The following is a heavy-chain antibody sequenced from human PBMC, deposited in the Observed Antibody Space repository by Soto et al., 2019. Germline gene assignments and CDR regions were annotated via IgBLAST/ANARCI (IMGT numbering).Heavy chain of an antibody. D-gene: IGHD3-3*01. CDR2: ISYDGSNK. Sequence: GGSLRLSCAASGFTLSSYAMHWARQAPVKGLEWVADISYDGSNKYYADSVKGRFTISRDNSKNTLYLQMNSLRAEDTALYYCARDQVSDDLWSGYYKYYCHGMDVWGQGTTVTVSS. CDR3: ARDQVSDDLWSGYYKYYCHGMDV. CDR1: GFTLSSYA. J-gene: IGHJ6*02. V-gene: IGHV3-30-3*01.